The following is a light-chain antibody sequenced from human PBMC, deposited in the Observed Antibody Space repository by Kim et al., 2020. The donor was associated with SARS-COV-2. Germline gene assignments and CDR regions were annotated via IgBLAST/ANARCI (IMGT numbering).Light chain of an antibody. CDR3: QSYDSTTVV. V-gene: IGLV6-57*03. CDR1: RGSIATSY. J-gene: IGLJ2*01. CDR2: ENN. Sequence: NFMLTQPHSVSESPGKTVTISCTRSRGSIATSYVQWYQQRPARAPATVIYENNERPSGVPDRFSGSIDSSSNSASLTISGLKTEDEADYYCQSYDSTTVVFGGGTKLTVL.